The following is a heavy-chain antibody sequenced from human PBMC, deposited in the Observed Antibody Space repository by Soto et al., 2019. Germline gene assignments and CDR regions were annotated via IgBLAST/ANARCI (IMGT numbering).Heavy chain of an antibody. CDR2: INHSGST. CDR1: GGSFSGYY. D-gene: IGHD4-4*01. V-gene: IGHV4-34*01. CDR3: ARTFVTTYEPHFDY. Sequence: VQLQQWGAGLLKPSETLSLTCAVYGGSFSGYYWSWIRQPPGKGLEWIGEINHSGSTNYNPSLKSRVTISVDTSKNQFSLMLSSVTAADTTVYYCARTFVTTYEPHFDYGGQGTLVTVSS. J-gene: IGHJ4*02.